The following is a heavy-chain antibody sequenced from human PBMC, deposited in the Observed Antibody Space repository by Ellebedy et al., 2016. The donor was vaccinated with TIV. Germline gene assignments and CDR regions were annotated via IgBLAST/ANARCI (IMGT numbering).Heavy chain of an antibody. CDR1: GGSFSGYY. D-gene: IGHD3-10*01. Sequence: SETLSLXXAVYGGSFSGYYWSWIRQPPGKGLEWIGEINHSGSTNYNPSLKSRVTISVDTSKNQFSLKLSSVTAADTAVYYCARRFWGYGSGSYSPGGWYFDLWGRGTLVTVSS. CDR3: ARRFWGYGSGSYSPGGWYFDL. V-gene: IGHV4-34*01. J-gene: IGHJ2*01. CDR2: INHSGST.